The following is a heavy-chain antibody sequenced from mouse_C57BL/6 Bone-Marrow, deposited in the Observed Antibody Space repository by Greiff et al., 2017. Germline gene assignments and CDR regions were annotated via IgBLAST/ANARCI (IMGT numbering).Heavy chain of an antibody. J-gene: IGHJ4*01. CDR1: GYTFTSYG. CDR2: IYPRSGNT. Sequence: QVQLKQSGAELARPGASVKLSCKASGYTFTSYGISWVKQRPGQGLEWIGEIYPRSGNTYYNEQFKGKATLTAAKSSSTAYMELRSLTSEDSAVYFCARRLYYYGSSRVYYAMDYWGQGTSVTVSS. CDR3: ARRLYYYGSSRVYYAMDY. D-gene: IGHD1-1*01. V-gene: IGHV1-81*01.